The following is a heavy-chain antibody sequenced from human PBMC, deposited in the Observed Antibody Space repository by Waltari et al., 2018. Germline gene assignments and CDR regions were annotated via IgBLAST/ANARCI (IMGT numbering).Heavy chain of an antibody. J-gene: IGHJ4*02. Sequence: EVQLVESGGVVVQPGESLRLSCAGSGFTFDDYTMHWVRQAPGKGLGWVSRINWDGSSTSYVDSVKGRFTISRDNSEYSLYLQMNSLRSEDSALYYCAAERTDENDDYVYIWGQGTLVTVSS. CDR1: GFTFDDYT. V-gene: IGHV3-43*01. D-gene: IGHD1-1*01. CDR3: AAERTDENDDYVYI. CDR2: INWDGSST.